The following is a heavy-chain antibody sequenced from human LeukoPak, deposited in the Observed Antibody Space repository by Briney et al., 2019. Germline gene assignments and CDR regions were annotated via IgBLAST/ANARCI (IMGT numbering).Heavy chain of an antibody. D-gene: IGHD3-9*01. V-gene: IGHV4-39*01. Sequence: SETLSLTRTVSGGSISSSSYYWGWIRQPPGKGLEWIGSIYYSGSTYYNPSLKSRVTISVDTSKNQFSLKLSSVTAADTAVYYCARHPTLRYFDWLSSVGAFDIWGQGTMVTVSS. CDR3: ARHPTLRYFDWLSSVGAFDI. CDR2: IYYSGST. J-gene: IGHJ3*02. CDR1: GGSISSSSYY.